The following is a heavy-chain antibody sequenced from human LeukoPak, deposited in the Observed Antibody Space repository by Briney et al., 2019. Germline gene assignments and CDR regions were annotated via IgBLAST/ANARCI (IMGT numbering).Heavy chain of an antibody. D-gene: IGHD3-3*01. V-gene: IGHV4-59*08. Sequence: SETLSLTCTVSGGSISSYYWSWIRQPPGKGLEWIGYIYYSGSTNYNPSPKSRVTISVDTSKNQFSLKLSSVTAADTAVYYCARGVDDFWSGYPNDYWGQGTLVTVSS. CDR3: ARGVDDFWSGYPNDY. CDR2: IYYSGST. J-gene: IGHJ4*02. CDR1: GGSISSYY.